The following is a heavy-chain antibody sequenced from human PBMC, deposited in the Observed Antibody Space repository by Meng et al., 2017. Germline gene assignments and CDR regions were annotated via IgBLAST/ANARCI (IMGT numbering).Heavy chain of an antibody. D-gene: IGHD6-25*01. CDR2: TYYRSKWYN. J-gene: IGHJ4*02. CDR1: GDIGSSNSSA. V-gene: IGHV6-1*02. Sequence: GPRPVKSSQPPPLPSTPPGDIGSSNSSAWKWIRQSPSRGLEWLGRTYYRSKWYNDYAVSVKSRITVNPDTSKNQFSLQLNSVTPEDTAVYYCAKGAYSGLDYWGQGTLVTVSS. CDR3: AKGAYSGLDY.